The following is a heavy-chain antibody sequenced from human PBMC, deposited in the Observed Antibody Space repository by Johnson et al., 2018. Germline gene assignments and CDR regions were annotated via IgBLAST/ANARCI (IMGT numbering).Heavy chain of an antibody. CDR3: ATGSPQLVTGPYYYPYMDV. CDR1: GYTLIKLS. V-gene: IGHV1-24*01. J-gene: IGHJ6*03. CDR2: FDPEDGVT. D-gene: IGHD7-27*01. Sequence: QVQLVESGAEVKKPGASVKVSCKVSGYTLIKLSMHWVRQAPGRGLEWMGGFDPEDGVTIYAQKFQGRVTMTEDTSTDTAYLGLSSLRSEDTAIYYCATGSPQLVTGPYYYPYMDVWGRGTTVTVSS.